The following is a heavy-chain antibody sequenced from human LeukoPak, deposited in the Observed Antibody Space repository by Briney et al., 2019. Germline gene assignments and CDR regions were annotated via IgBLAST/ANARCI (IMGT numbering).Heavy chain of an antibody. CDR3: ARQRDGYIFDY. CDR2: IYPGDSDT. Sequence: GXALKISWKGSGCRFTSYWIGWVRQMPGKGLEGMGIIYPGDSDTRYSPSFQGQVTISADKCISTAYLQWSSLKASDTAMYYCARQRDGYIFDYWGQGTLVTVSS. CDR1: GCRFTSYW. J-gene: IGHJ4*02. V-gene: IGHV5-51*01. D-gene: IGHD5-24*01.